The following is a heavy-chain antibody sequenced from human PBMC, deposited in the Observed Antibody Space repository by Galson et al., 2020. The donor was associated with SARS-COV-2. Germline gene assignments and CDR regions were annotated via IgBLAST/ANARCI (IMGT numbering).Heavy chain of an antibody. Sequence: GGSLRLSWAASGFTFSSYAMSWVRQAPGKGLEWVSAISGSGGITYYADSVKGRFTISRDNSKNTLYLQMNSLRAEDTAVYYCAKDQYSGYDGLNYYGMDVWGQGTTVTVSS. D-gene: IGHD5-12*01. V-gene: IGHV3-23*01. CDR2: ISGSGGIT. CDR1: GFTFSSYA. J-gene: IGHJ6*02. CDR3: AKDQYSGYDGLNYYGMDV.